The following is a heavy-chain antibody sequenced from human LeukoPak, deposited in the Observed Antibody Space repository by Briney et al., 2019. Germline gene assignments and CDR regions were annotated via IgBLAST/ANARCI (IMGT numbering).Heavy chain of an antibody. J-gene: IGHJ4*02. CDR2: IYSGGST. V-gene: IGHV3-53*01. Sequence: PGGSLRLSCAASGFTVSSNYMSWVRQDPGKGLEWVSVIYSGGSTYYADSVKGRFTISRDNSKNTLYLQMNSLRAEDTAVYYCARAAEQWLVHFDYWGQGTLVTVSS. CDR1: GFTVSSNY. CDR3: ARAAEQWLVHFDY. D-gene: IGHD6-19*01.